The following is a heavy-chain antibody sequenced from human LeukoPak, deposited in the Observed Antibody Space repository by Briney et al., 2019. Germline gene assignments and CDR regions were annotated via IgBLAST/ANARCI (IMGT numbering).Heavy chain of an antibody. CDR2: IISSSSYI. D-gene: IGHD6-13*01. CDR3: ARDPGGWGAAGLAYMDV. Sequence: GGSLRLSCAASGFTFSSYSMNWVRQAPGKGLEWVSSIISSSSYIYYADSVKGRFTISRDNAKNSLYLQMNSLRAEDTAVYYCARDPGGWGAAGLAYMDVWGKGTTVTVSS. J-gene: IGHJ6*03. CDR1: GFTFSSYS. V-gene: IGHV3-21*01.